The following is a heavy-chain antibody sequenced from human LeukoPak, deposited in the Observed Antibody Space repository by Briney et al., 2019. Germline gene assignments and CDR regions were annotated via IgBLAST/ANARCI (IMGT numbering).Heavy chain of an antibody. D-gene: IGHD3-22*01. J-gene: IGHJ3*02. CDR3: ALFWYYYDSSASRAFDI. CDR1: GFSLSTTGVG. V-gene: IGHV2-5*02. CDR2: IYWDDDK. Sequence: SGPTLVNPTQTLTLTCTFSGFSLSTTGVGVGWIRQPPGKALEWLALIYWDDDKRYSPSLKSRLTITKDTSKNQVVLTMTNMDPVDTATYYCALFWYYYDSSASRAFDIWGQGTMVPVSS.